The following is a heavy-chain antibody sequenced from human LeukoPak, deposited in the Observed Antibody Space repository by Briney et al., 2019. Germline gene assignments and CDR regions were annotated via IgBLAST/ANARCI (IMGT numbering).Heavy chain of an antibody. J-gene: IGHJ4*02. CDR1: GFTFSSYW. Sequence: GGSLRFSCAASGFTFSSYWTSWVRQAPGKGLEWVANIKQDGSEKYYVDSVKGRFTISRDNAKNSLYLQMNSLRAEDTAVYYCARDSSWVFDYWGQGTLVTVSS. V-gene: IGHV3-7*03. CDR3: ARDSSWVFDY. CDR2: IKQDGSEK. D-gene: IGHD2-2*01.